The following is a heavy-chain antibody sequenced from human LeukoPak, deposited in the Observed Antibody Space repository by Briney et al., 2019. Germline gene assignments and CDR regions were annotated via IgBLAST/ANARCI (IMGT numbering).Heavy chain of an antibody. CDR2: IRYDGSNK. Sequence: SGGSLRLSCAASGFTFSSYGMHWVRQAPGKGLEWVAFIRYDGSNKYYADSVKGRFTISRDNSKNTLYLQMNSLRAEDTAVYYCAKDDYSNYDYWGQGTLVTVSS. CDR1: GFTFSSYG. V-gene: IGHV3-30*02. J-gene: IGHJ4*02. CDR3: AKDDYSNYDY. D-gene: IGHD4-11*01.